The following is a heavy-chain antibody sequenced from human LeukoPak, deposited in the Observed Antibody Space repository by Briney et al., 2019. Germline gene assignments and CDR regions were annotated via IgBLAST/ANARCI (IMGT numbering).Heavy chain of an antibody. J-gene: IGHJ4*02. V-gene: IGHV3-9*02. CDR1: GFTSDDYA. Sequence: PGRSLRLSCAASGFTSDDYAMHWVRQAPGKGLEWVSGISWNSGSIGYADSVKGRFTISRDNAKNSLYLQMNSLRAEDTALYYCAKDTGDSRGWYAGSGLFDYWGQGTLVTVSS. CDR2: ISWNSGSI. CDR3: AKDTGDSRGWYAGSGLFDY. D-gene: IGHD6-19*01.